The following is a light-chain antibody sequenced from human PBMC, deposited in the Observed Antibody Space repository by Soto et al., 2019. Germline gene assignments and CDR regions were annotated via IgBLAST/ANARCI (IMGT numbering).Light chain of an antibody. J-gene: IGKJ2*01. Sequence: EIVMTQSPATLSVSPGDRATLSCRASQSVSSSLAWYQHKPDQAPRLLIYDAPARATGIPARFSGGGSGTEFTRTSSSLPAEYSALYYCLHYYSWPMYTFGRGTKLEIK. CDR3: LHYYSWPMYT. V-gene: IGKV3-15*01. CDR2: DAP. CDR1: QSVSSS.